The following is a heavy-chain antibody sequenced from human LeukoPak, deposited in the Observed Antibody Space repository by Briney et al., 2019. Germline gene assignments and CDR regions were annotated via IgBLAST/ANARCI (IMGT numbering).Heavy chain of an antibody. CDR2: ISSDGSIT. J-gene: IGHJ4*02. CDR1: GFTFSSHW. Sequence: PGGSLRLSCAASGFTFSSHWMHYIRQAPGKGLVWVSLISSDGSITTYADSVKGRFTISRDNAKNTLYLQMNSLRAEDTAVYYCARDNRNYMFDYWGQGILVTVSS. V-gene: IGHV3-74*01. CDR3: ARDNRNYMFDY. D-gene: IGHD5-24*01.